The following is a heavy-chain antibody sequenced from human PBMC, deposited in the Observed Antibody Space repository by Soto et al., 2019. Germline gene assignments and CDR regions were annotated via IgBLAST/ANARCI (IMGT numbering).Heavy chain of an antibody. CDR3: YSYQRYHDHRHY. J-gene: IGHJ4*02. Sequence: QVQLVQSGAEVKKPGSSVKVSCKASGGTFSSYTISWVRQAHGQGLEWMGRIIPILGIANYAQKFQGRVTITADKCTSTAYMDLSTLRSEDTAVYYCYSYQRYHDHRHYWGQGTLVTVS. CDR1: GGTFSSYT. V-gene: IGHV1-69*02. CDR2: IIPILGIA. D-gene: IGHD2-2*01.